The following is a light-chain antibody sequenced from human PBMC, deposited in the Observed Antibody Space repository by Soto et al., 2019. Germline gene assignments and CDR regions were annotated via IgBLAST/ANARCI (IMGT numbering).Light chain of an antibody. CDR2: SIS. Sequence: QAVVTQEPSVTVSPGGTVTLTCASSTGAVTSNYYPSWFQQKPGQAPRALFYSISNKHSWTPARFSGSLLGGKAALTLSDVQPADEAGYYCLLYYGGVHVFGGGTKLTVL. CDR1: TGAVTSNYY. J-gene: IGLJ2*01. V-gene: IGLV7-43*01. CDR3: LLYYGGVHV.